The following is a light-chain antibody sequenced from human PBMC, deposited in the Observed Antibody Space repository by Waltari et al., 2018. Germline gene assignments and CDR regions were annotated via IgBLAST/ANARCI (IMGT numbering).Light chain of an antibody. CDR2: EVN. CDR3: CSYAGSSTFVI. Sequence: QSALTQTASVSGSPGQSITISCTGTSSDVENYNLVSWYQQPPGRAPKLLLFEVNKRPSGVSNRFSGSKSGNTASLTISGLQADDEADYYCCSYAGSSTFVIFGGGTKLTVL. V-gene: IGLV2-23*02. CDR1: SSDVENYNL. J-gene: IGLJ2*01.